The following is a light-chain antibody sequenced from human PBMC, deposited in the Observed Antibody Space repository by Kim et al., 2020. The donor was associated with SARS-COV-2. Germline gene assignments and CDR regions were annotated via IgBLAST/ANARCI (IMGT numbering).Light chain of an antibody. CDR3: QHDTTWPFT. CDR1: QSIRSN. CDR2: GAS. V-gene: IGKV3-15*01. Sequence: EIVMTQSPATLSVSPGEGVTLSCRASQSIRSNLVWYQQKAGQAPRLLIYGASTRVTGTPARFSGSGSGTEFTLSISSLQSEDFAVYYCQHDTTWPFTLGPGTKVDIK. J-gene: IGKJ3*01.